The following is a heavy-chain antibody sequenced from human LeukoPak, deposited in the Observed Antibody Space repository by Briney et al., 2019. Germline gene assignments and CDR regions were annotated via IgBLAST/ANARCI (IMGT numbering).Heavy chain of an antibody. V-gene: IGHV3-9*01. CDR1: GFTFDDYA. CDR3: AKKLDYDFWSGYYTALDF. CDR2: ISWNSGSI. J-gene: IGHJ4*02. Sequence: PGRSLRLSCAASGFTFDDYAMHSVRQAPGKGLEWVSGISWNSGSIGYADSVKGRFTIPRDTSKNTLYLQMNSLRAEDTAVYYCAKKLDYDFWSGYYTALDFWGQGTLVTVSS. D-gene: IGHD3-3*01.